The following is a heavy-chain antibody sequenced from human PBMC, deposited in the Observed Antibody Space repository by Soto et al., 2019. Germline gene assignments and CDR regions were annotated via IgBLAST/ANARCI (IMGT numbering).Heavy chain of an antibody. CDR1: GFTFSSYG. J-gene: IGHJ6*02. CDR2: IWYDGSNK. CDR3: ARDRYSNYVGQIYYYYYGMDV. D-gene: IGHD4-4*01. V-gene: IGHV3-33*01. Sequence: PGGSLRLSCAASGFTFSSYGMHWVRQAPGKGLEWVAVIWYDGSNKYYADSVKGRFTISRDNSKNTLYLQMNSLRAEDTAVYYCARDRYSNYVGQIYYYYYGMDVWGQGTTVTVSS.